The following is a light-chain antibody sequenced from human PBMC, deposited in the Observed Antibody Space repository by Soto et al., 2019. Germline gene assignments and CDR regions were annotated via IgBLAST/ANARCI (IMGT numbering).Light chain of an antibody. Sequence: QSVLTQPPSVSGAPGQRVTISCTGTSTNIGAGYDVHWYQQLPGTAPKLLIYGNSNRPSGVPDRFSGSKSGTSASLAITGPQVEDEDEDYYHSYECSGSGYWVFGGGTKLTVL. CDR2: GNS. V-gene: IGLV1-40*01. CDR1: STNIGAGYD. J-gene: IGLJ3*02. CDR3: HSYECSGSGYWV.